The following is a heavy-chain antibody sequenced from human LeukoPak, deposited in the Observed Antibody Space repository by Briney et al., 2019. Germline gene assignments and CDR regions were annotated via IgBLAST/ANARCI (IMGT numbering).Heavy chain of an antibody. CDR2: IYHSGST. D-gene: IGHD3-9*01. J-gene: IGHJ6*04. CDR1: GYSISSGYY. CDR3: ARDPYYYDILTGYVYYNGMDV. Sequence: PSETLSLTCAVSGYSISSGYYWGWIRQPPGKGLEWIGSIYHSGSTYYNPSLKSRVTISVDTSKNQFSLKLSSVTAADTAVYYCARDPYYYDILTGYVYYNGMDVWGKGTTVTVSS. V-gene: IGHV4-38-2*02.